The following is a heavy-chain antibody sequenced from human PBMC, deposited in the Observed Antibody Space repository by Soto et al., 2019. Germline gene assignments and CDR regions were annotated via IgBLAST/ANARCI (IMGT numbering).Heavy chain of an antibody. V-gene: IGHV1-24*01. J-gene: IGHJ3*02. CDR1: GYTLTELS. Sequence: ASVKVSCKVSGYTLTELSMHWVRQAPGKGLECMGGFDPEDGETIYAQKFQGRVTMTEDTSTDTAYMELSSLRSEDTAVYYCATETLGYCSGGSCYPYAFDIWGQGTMVTVSS. D-gene: IGHD2-15*01. CDR2: FDPEDGET. CDR3: ATETLGYCSGGSCYPYAFDI.